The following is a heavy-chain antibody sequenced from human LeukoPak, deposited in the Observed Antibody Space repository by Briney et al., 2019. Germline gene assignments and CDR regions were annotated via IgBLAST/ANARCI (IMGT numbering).Heavy chain of an antibody. Sequence: GGSLRLSCAASGFIFSTYTMNWVRQAPGKGLEWVSSVSSSSSYIYYADSVKGRFTISGDNAKNSLYLQMNSLRAEDTAVYYCARGSADFDYWGQGTLVTVSS. V-gene: IGHV3-21*06. D-gene: IGHD6-19*01. CDR2: VSSSSSYI. CDR3: ARGSADFDY. CDR1: GFIFSTYT. J-gene: IGHJ4*02.